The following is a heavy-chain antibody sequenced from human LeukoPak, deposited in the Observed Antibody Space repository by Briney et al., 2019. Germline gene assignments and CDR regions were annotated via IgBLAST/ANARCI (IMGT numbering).Heavy chain of an antibody. J-gene: IGHJ4*02. D-gene: IGHD6-6*01. V-gene: IGHV1-2*02. CDR2: IYPDSGNT. Sequence: ASVKVSCKASGYNFNAFYIHWVRQAPGQGLEWMGRIYPDSGNTDYAQNFHGRVTMTRDTSVSTAYIELSRLRSDDTAAYFCARFSPYSSSSGGAYWGQGTLVTVPS. CDR3: ARFSPYSSSSGGAY. CDR1: GYNFNAFY.